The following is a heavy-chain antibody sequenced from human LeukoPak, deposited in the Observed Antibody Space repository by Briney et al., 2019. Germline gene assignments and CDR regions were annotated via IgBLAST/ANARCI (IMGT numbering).Heavy chain of an antibody. Sequence: PGGSLRLSCAASGFTFSSYAMSWVRQAPGKGQGWVSGTSGSGSTIYYADSVKGRFTISRDNSKNTLYMQMNSLRAEDTAAYYCAREEEAYSGSRIDYWGQGTLVTVSS. CDR1: GFTFSSYA. J-gene: IGHJ4*02. CDR3: AREEEAYSGSRIDY. CDR2: TSGSGSTI. D-gene: IGHD1-26*01. V-gene: IGHV3-23*01.